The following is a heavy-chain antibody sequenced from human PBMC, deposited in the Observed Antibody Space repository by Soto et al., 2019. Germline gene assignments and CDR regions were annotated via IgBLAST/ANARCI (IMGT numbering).Heavy chain of an antibody. CDR1: GFTFSSYA. V-gene: IGHV3-23*01. D-gene: IGHD3-22*01. J-gene: IGHJ5*02. CDR2: ISGSGGST. CDR3: AKAGYYWNWFDP. Sequence: EVPLLESGGGLVQPGGSLRLSCAASGFTFSSYAMSWVRQAPGKGLEWVSAISGSGGSTYYADSVKGRFTISRDNSKNTLYLQMNSLRAEDTAVYYCAKAGYYWNWFDPWGQGTLVTVSS.